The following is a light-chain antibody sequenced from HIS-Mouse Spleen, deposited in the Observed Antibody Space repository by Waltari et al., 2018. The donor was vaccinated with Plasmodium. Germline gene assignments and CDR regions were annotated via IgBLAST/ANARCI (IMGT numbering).Light chain of an antibody. V-gene: IGKV3-20*01. CDR1: QRVSSSY. CDR3: QQYGSSPYT. CDR2: GAS. Sequence: IVLTQSPGTLSLSPGDRATLSCRASQRVSSSYLAWYQQKPGQAPRLLIYGASSRATGIPDRFSGSGSGTDFTLTISRLEPEDFAVYYCQQYGSSPYTFGQGTKLEIK. J-gene: IGKJ2*01.